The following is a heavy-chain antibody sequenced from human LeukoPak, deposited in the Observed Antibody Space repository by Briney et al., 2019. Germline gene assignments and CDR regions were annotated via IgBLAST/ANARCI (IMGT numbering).Heavy chain of an antibody. CDR1: GFTFNTYA. CDR3: AKGFGNYYGSGSYDY. CDR2: ISDSGGNT. V-gene: IGHV3-23*01. D-gene: IGHD3-10*01. J-gene: IGHJ4*02. Sequence: GGSLRLSCAASGFTFNTYAMSWVRQAPWERLQWVSGISDSGGNTYYADSVRGRFTISRDNSKNTLYLQMNSLRAEDTAVYYCAKGFGNYYGSGSYDYWGQGTLVTVSS.